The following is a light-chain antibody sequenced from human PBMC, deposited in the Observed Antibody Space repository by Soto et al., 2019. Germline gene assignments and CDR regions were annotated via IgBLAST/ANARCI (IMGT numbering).Light chain of an antibody. V-gene: IGKV3-20*01. CDR2: AAS. J-gene: IGKJ1*01. CDR3: QQYGGLPWT. CDR1: RSVSAGY. Sequence: EIVLKQTPGTLSLSPGDRATLSCRASRSVSAGYLAWYQQKPGQAPRLLIYAASWRATGIPDRFSGSGSETDVVATISRPEPEDLALDYCQQYGGLPWTFGHVTKVEIK.